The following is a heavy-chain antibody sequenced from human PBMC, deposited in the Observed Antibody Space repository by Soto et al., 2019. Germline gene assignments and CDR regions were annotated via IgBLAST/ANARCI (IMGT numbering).Heavy chain of an antibody. CDR3: VKDGCVYAIPADFDY. CDR2: ISGTGRSK. D-gene: IGHD2-8*01. J-gene: IGHJ4*02. CDR1: GFAFSEYA. V-gene: IGHV3-23*01. Sequence: PGWSLRLSCSASGFAFSEYAMNWVRQGPGKGLEWVSVISGTGRSKYYADSVKGLFTISRDNSKNTVYLHMNSLRAEDTAVYYCVKDGCVYAIPADFDYWGQGTLVTVSS.